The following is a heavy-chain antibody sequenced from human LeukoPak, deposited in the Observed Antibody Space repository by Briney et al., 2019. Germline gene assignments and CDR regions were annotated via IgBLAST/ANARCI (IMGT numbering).Heavy chain of an antibody. V-gene: IGHV4-34*01. Sequence: SSETLSLTCAVYGGSFSKHQWSWIRQPPGKGLEWIGEINDGGSTNYNPSLKSRVTISVDTSKNQFSLKLSSVTAADTAVYYCARKPIINNAWYYFDYWGQGTLVTVSS. CDR1: GGSFSKHQ. CDR2: INDGGST. D-gene: IGHD1/OR15-1a*01. CDR3: ARKPIINNAWYYFDY. J-gene: IGHJ4*02.